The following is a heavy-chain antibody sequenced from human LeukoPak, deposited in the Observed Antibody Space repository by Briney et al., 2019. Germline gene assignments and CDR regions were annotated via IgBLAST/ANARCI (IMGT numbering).Heavy chain of an antibody. J-gene: IGHJ4*02. CDR1: GDNFASYT. D-gene: IGHD5-12*01. Sequence: ASVKVSCKASGDNFASYTISWLRQVPGQGLEWMGGVIPMFRFADYAQKFQGRLTLTADESTATAYMELSSLTSEDTAVYFCARAKAGYSSCWSYWGQGTLVTVSS. V-gene: IGHV1-69*13. CDR2: VIPMFRFA. CDR3: ARAKAGYSSCWSY.